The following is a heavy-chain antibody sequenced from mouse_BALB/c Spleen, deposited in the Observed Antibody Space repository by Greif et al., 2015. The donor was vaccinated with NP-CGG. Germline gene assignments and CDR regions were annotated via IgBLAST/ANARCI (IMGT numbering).Heavy chain of an antibody. D-gene: IGHD4-1*01. CDR3: ARAGTRNFDY. Sequence: VQLQQSGAELVKPGASVKLSCTASGFNIKDTYMHWVKQRPEQGLEWIGRIDPANGNTKYDPKFQGKATITADTSSNPALLQLRSLKSGDTAVYYCARAGTRNFDYRGQGTTLTVSS. J-gene: IGHJ2*01. CDR1: GFNIKDTY. CDR2: IDPANGNT. V-gene: IGHV14-3*02.